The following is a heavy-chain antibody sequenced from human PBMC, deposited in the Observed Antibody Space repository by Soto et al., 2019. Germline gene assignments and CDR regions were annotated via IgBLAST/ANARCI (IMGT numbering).Heavy chain of an antibody. D-gene: IGHD2-8*01. Sequence: GGSLRLSCAASGFTFSSYAMSWVRQAPVKGLEWVSAISGSGGSTYYADSVKGRFTISRDNSKNTLYLQMNSLRAEDTAVYYCAKDSEVYASSYYYYGMDVWGQGTTVTVSS. CDR1: GFTFSSYA. V-gene: IGHV3-23*01. CDR3: AKDSEVYASSYYYYGMDV. J-gene: IGHJ6*02. CDR2: ISGSGGST.